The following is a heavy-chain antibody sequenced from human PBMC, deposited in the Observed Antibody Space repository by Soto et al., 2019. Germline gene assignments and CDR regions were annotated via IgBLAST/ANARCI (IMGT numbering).Heavy chain of an antibody. CDR2: IIPYNSNT. Sequence: GASVKVSCKASGGTFSSYAISWVRQAPGQGLEWMGGIIPYNSNTHYAQSLLGRVTVTRDTSTGTAYMELRSLRSDDTAVYYCARTGGDCTQGVCYDYWGQGTLVTVSS. CDR1: GGTFSSYA. V-gene: IGHV1-18*01. J-gene: IGHJ4*02. D-gene: IGHD2-8*01. CDR3: ARTGGDCTQGVCYDY.